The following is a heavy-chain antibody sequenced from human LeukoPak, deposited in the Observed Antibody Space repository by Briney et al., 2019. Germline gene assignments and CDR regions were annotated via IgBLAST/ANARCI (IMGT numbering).Heavy chain of an antibody. Sequence: SETLSLTCTVSGGSISSSSYYWGWIRQPPGKGLEWIGSIYYSGSTYYNPSLKSRVTIPVDTSKNQSSLKLSSVTAADTAVYYCARGGGPFWSGYPYYYYYGMDVWGQGTTVTVSS. CDR1: GGSISSSSYY. V-gene: IGHV4-39*01. J-gene: IGHJ6*02. CDR2: IYYSGST. CDR3: ARGGGPFWSGYPYYYYYGMDV. D-gene: IGHD3-3*01.